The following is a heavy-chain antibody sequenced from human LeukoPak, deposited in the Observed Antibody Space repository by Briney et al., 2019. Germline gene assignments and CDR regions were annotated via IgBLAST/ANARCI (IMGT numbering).Heavy chain of an antibody. Sequence: GGSLRLSCAASGFNFSTYWMTWVRQVPGKGLEWVANIKQDGSEKYYVDSVKGRFTISRDNAKNSLYLQMNSLRAEDTAVYYCARDPGGYYYASGTYGSFFDYWGQGTLVTVSS. CDR2: IKQDGSEK. CDR3: ARDPGGYYYASGTYGSFFDY. J-gene: IGHJ4*02. V-gene: IGHV3-7*01. D-gene: IGHD3-10*01. CDR1: GFNFSTYW.